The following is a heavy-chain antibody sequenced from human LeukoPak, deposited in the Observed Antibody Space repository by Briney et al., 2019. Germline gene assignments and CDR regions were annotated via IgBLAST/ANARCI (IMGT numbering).Heavy chain of an antibody. D-gene: IGHD4-17*01. Sequence: GGSLRLSCAASGFTFSSYSMNWVRQAPGKGLEWVSSISSSSSYIYYADSVKGRFTISRDNAKNSLYLQMNSLRAEDTAVYYCAKDLTTVTTPPFDYWGQGTLVTVSS. CDR3: AKDLTTVTTPPFDY. J-gene: IGHJ4*02. CDR1: GFTFSSYS. CDR2: ISSSSSYI. V-gene: IGHV3-21*04.